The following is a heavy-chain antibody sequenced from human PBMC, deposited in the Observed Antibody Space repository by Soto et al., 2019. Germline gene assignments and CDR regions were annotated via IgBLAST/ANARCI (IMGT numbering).Heavy chain of an antibody. Sequence: PGGSLRLSCAASGFTLDNYGMSWVRQAPGKGLEWIGAITGAGGSTYNADSVKGRFTISRDNSKKTVYLQVDSLRVEDTAVYYCAKGHSDSFGNYDYFGMDVWGQGTTVTVSS. CDR2: ITGAGGST. V-gene: IGHV3-23*01. CDR3: AKGHSDSFGNYDYFGMDV. CDR1: GFTLDNYG. J-gene: IGHJ6*02. D-gene: IGHD4-4*01.